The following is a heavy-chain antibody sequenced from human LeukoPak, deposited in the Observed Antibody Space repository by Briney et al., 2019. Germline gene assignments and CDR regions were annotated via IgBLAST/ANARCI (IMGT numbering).Heavy chain of an antibody. CDR3: AKGVYYGSGSYFDY. CDR2: ISGSGGST. D-gene: IGHD3-10*01. V-gene: IGHV3-23*01. CDR1: GFTFSSYA. Sequence: QPGGSLRLSCAASGFTFSSYAVSWVRQAPGKGLEWVSAISGSGGSTYYADSVKGRFTISRDNSKNTLYLQMNSLRAEDTAVYYCAKGVYYGSGSYFDYWGQGTLVTVSS. J-gene: IGHJ4*02.